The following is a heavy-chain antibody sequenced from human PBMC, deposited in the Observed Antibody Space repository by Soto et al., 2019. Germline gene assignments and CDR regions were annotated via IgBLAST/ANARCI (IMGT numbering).Heavy chain of an antibody. J-gene: IGHJ6*02. CDR1: RYTFTSYD. D-gene: IGHD1-1*01. Sequence: GASVKVSCKASRYTFTSYDINWVRQATGQGLEWMGWMNPNSGNTGYAQKFQGRVTMTRNTSISTAYMELSSLRSEDTAVYYCARERTGTTSMDVWGQGTTVTVSS. CDR3: ARERTGTTSMDV. CDR2: MNPNSGNT. V-gene: IGHV1-8*01.